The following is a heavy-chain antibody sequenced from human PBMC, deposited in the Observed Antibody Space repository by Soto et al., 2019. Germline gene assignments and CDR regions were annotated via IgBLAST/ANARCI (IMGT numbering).Heavy chain of an antibody. Sequence: PGESLKISCKGSGYSFASYWIGWVRQMPGKGLEWMGIIYPGDSDTRYSPSFQGQVTISADKSISTAYLQWSSLKASDTAMYYCGRKAKGGYYYDSSGPWAFDIWGQGTMVTVSS. CDR3: GRKAKGGYYYDSSGPWAFDI. CDR2: IYPGDSDT. CDR1: GYSFASYW. D-gene: IGHD3-22*01. V-gene: IGHV5-51*01. J-gene: IGHJ3*02.